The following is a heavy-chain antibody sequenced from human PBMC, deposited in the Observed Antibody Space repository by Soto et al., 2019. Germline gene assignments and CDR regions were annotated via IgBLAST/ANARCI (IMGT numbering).Heavy chain of an antibody. J-gene: IGHJ4*02. V-gene: IGHV1-18*01. CDR3: ARDYSGYDSGGPIDY. D-gene: IGHD5-12*01. Sequence: ASVKVSCKASGYTFTSYGISWVRQAPGQGLEWMGWISAYNGNTNYAQKLQGRVTMTTDTSTSTAYMELRSLRSDDTAVYYCARDYSGYDSGGPIDYWGQGTLVTVSS. CDR1: GYTFTSYG. CDR2: ISAYNGNT.